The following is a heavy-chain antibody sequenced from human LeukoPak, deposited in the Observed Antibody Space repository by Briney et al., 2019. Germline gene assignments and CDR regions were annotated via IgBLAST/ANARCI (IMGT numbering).Heavy chain of an antibody. CDR3: ARTLRGYSYGPFDY. Sequence: GRSLRLSCAASGFTFSSYGMHWVRQAPGKGLEWVAVIWYDGSNKYYADSVKGRFTISRDNSKNTLYLQMNSLRAEDTAVYYCARTLRGYSYGPFDYWSQGTLVTVSS. V-gene: IGHV3-33*01. D-gene: IGHD5-18*01. CDR2: IWYDGSNK. CDR1: GFTFSSYG. J-gene: IGHJ4*02.